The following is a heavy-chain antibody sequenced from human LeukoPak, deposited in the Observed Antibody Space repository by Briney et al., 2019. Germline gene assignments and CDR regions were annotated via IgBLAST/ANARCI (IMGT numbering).Heavy chain of an antibody. CDR2: IGTRSSTV. CDR3: TRGRPYYMDV. D-gene: IGHD5-24*01. CDR1: GFTFSSYS. V-gene: IGHV3-48*04. J-gene: IGHJ6*03. Sequence: GGSLRLSCAASGFTFSSYSMNWVRQAPGKGLEWISYIGTRSSTVYYADSVKGRFTISRDNAKNSLYLQMNSLRAEDTAVYYCTRGRPYYMDVWGKGTTVTVSS.